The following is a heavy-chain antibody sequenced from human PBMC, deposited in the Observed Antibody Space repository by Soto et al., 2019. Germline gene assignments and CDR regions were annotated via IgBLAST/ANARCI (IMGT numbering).Heavy chain of an antibody. D-gene: IGHD3-16*01. CDR3: ARGGIGSFAV. CDR1: GFTFTGYW. V-gene: IGHV3-74*03. CDR2: VNSDGTAT. Sequence: EVQLVDSGGTLVQPGGSLRLSCAASGFTFTGYWMHWVRQVPGKGLVWVSRVNSDGTATTYADSVKGRFTISRDNAKNLVFLQMNSLRVYDTAVYFCARGGIGSFAVWVQGTRVTVSS. J-gene: IGHJ4*02.